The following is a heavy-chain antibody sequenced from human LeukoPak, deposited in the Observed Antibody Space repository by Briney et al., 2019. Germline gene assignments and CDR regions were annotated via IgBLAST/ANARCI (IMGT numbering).Heavy chain of an antibody. CDR2: IYYSGST. CDR1: GGSISSSSYY. Sequence: PSETLSLTCTVSGGSISSSSYYWGWIRQPPGKGLEWIGYIYYSGSTYYNPSLKSRVTISVDTSKNQFSLKLSSVTAADTAVYYCARASNRLGYCSGGSCYGIDYWGQGTLVTVSS. V-gene: IGHV4-30-4*08. J-gene: IGHJ4*02. CDR3: ARASNRLGYCSGGSCYGIDY. D-gene: IGHD2-15*01.